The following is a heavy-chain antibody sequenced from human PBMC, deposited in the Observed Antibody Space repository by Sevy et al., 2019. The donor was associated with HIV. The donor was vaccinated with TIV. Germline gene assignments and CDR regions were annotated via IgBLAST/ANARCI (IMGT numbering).Heavy chain of an antibody. J-gene: IGHJ3*02. CDR2: ISAYTGST. V-gene: IGHV1-18*01. D-gene: IGHD6-19*01. CDR3: ARDSESSAWDAFDI. CDR1: GYTFTSYG. Sequence: ASVKVSCEASGYTFTSYGISWVRQAPGQGLEWMGWISAYTGSTHYAQKLQGRVIMTTDSSTSTAYLELRSLRSDDTAVYYGARDSESSAWDAFDIWGQGTMVTVSS.